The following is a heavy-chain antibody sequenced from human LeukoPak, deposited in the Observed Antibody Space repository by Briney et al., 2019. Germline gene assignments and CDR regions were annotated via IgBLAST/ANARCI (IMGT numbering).Heavy chain of an antibody. Sequence: ASVKVSCKASGYTFTSYGISWVRQAPGQGLEWMGWISAYNGNTNYAQKLQGRVTMTTDTSTSTAYMELRSLRSDNTAVYYCARDTTYDDSSGDYYGFDPWGQGTLVTVSS. J-gene: IGHJ5*02. CDR2: ISAYNGNT. D-gene: IGHD3-22*01. CDR1: GYTFTSYG. CDR3: ARDTTYDDSSGDYYGFDP. V-gene: IGHV1-18*01.